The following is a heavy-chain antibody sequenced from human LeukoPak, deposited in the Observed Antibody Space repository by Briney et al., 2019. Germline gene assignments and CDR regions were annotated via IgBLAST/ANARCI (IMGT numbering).Heavy chain of an antibody. CDR1: GFTFSSYA. V-gene: IGHV3-30-3*02. D-gene: IGHD1-1*01. J-gene: IGHJ5*02. Sequence: PGGSLRLSCVASGFTFSSYAMHWVRQAPGKGLEWVAVIPYDGRNKYYADSVKGRFTISRDNSKNTLYLQMNSPRAEDTAVYYCAKKWKTPTPALPVGSAPGGQETLVTVSS. CDR3: AKKWKTPTPALPVGSAP. CDR2: IPYDGRNK.